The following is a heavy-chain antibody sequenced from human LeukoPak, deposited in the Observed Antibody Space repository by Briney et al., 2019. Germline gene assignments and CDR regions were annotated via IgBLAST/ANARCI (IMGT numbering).Heavy chain of an antibody. Sequence: SETLSLTCAVYGGSFSGYYWSWIRQPPGKGLEWIGEINHSGSTNYNPSLKSRVTISVDTSKNQFSLKLSSVTAADTAVYYCARDDGSYPYYYYYGMDVWGQGTTVTVSS. D-gene: IGHD1-26*01. J-gene: IGHJ6*02. CDR1: GGSFSGYY. CDR2: INHSGST. CDR3: ARDDGSYPYYYYYGMDV. V-gene: IGHV4-34*01.